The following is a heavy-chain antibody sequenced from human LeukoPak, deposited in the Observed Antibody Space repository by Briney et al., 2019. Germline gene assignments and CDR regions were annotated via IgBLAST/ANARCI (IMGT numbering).Heavy chain of an antibody. D-gene: IGHD4-23*01. CDR1: GFTFSSYW. CDR2: ISSSGSII. CDR3: AREGATVLTQIDY. V-gene: IGHV3-48*04. J-gene: IGHJ4*02. Sequence: PGGSLRLSCAASGFTFSSYWMSWVRQAPGKGLEWVSYISSSGSIIYYADSVKGRVTISRDNAKNTLYLQMNSLRAEDTAVYYCAREGATVLTQIDYWGQGTLVTVSS.